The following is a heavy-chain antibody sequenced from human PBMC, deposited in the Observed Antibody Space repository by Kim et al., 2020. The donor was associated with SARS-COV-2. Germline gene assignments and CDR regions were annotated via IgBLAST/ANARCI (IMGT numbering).Heavy chain of an antibody. CDR1: GYTFTNYD. J-gene: IGHJ6*02. CDR2: MNPNSDDT. CDR3: ARHAGVLWFVKLLRQQTHSNSGMDG. V-gene: IGHV1-8*01. Sequence: ASVKVSCKASGYTFTNYDINWVRQAPGQGLEWMGWMNPNSDDTDYAQKFQGRVITTKNISTGTAYMELSSLKSDDTAVYFCARHAGVLWFVKLLRQQTHSNSGMDGWGQGTTVIVSS. D-gene: IGHD2-21*01.